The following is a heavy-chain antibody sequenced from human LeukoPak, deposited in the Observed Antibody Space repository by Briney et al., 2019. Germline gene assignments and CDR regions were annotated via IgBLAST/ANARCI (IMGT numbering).Heavy chain of an antibody. CDR1: GFTSRGYA. V-gene: IGHV3-23*01. CDR3: AKDWAFCSTTSCYSYFNY. D-gene: IGHD2-2*01. J-gene: IGHJ4*02. CDR2: ISGSGGST. Sequence: GGSLRLSCAASGFTSRGYAMSWVRQAPGEGLEWVSDISGSGGSTYYADSVKGRFTISRDNSKNTVYLQMTSLRAEDTAVYYCAKDWAFCSTTSCYSYFNYWGQGTLVTVSS.